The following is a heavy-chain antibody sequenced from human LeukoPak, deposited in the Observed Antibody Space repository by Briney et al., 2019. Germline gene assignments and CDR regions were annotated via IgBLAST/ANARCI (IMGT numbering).Heavy chain of an antibody. V-gene: IGHV3-23*01. J-gene: IGHJ4*02. D-gene: IGHD6-13*01. CDR2: ISGSGGST. CDR1: GFTFSSYG. Sequence: GGSLRLSCAASGFTFSSYGMSWVRQAPGKGLEWVSAISGSGGSTYYADSVKGRFTISRDNSKNTLYLQMNSLRAEDTAVYYCARADSSWYYLDYWGQGTLVTVSS. CDR3: ARADSSWYYLDY.